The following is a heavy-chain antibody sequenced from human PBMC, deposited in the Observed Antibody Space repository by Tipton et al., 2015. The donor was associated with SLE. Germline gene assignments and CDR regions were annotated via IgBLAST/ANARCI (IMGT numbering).Heavy chain of an antibody. D-gene: IGHD2-2*01. CDR1: GYAISSGYF. CDR2: IYHSGST. Sequence: TLSLTCAVSGYAISSGYFWGWIRQPPGKGLEWIGSIYHSGSTYYNPSLKSRVTISVDTSKNQFSLKLSSVTAADTAVYYCARERSLPAARKAPKKGYYYYMDVWGKGTTATVSS. CDR3: ARERSLPAARKAPKKGYYYYMDV. V-gene: IGHV4-38-2*02. J-gene: IGHJ6*03.